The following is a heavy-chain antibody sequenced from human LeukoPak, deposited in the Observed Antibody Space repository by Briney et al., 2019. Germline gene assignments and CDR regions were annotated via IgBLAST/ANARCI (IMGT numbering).Heavy chain of an antibody. CDR1: GYTFTSYD. V-gene: IGHV1-18*01. Sequence: ASVKVSCKASGYTFTSYDINWVRQAPGQGLEWMGWISAYNGNTNYAQKLQGRVTMTTDTSTSTAYMELRSLRSDDTAVYYCARDRYDILTSNDWYFDLWGRGTLVTVSS. D-gene: IGHD3-9*01. J-gene: IGHJ2*01. CDR3: ARDRYDILTSNDWYFDL. CDR2: ISAYNGNT.